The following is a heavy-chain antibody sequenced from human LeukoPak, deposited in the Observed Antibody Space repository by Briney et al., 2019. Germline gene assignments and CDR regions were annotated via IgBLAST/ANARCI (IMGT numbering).Heavy chain of an antibody. J-gene: IGHJ6*04. CDR3: AELGITMIGGV. V-gene: IGHV3-7*01. Sequence: GGSLRLSCAASGFTFSSYWMSWVRQAPGKGLEWVANIKQDGSEEYYVDSVKGRFTISRDNAKNSLYLQMNSLRAEDTAVYYCAELGITMIGGVWGKGTTVTISS. CDR2: IKQDGSEE. D-gene: IGHD3-10*02. CDR1: GFTFSSYW.